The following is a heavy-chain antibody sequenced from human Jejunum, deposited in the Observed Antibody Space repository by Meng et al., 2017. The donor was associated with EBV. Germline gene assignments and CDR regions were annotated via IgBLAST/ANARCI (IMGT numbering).Heavy chain of an antibody. Sequence: QVQLVQSGSELKKPGASVKVSCKASGYTFTSSGINWVRQAPGQGLEWMGWINTNTGYPTYAQDFIGRFVFSLDTSVSTAYLQITSLSTEDNAVYYCARVRPGGGWFDPWGQGTLVTVSS. CDR1: GYTFTSSG. CDR3: ARVRPGGGWFDP. CDR2: INTNTGYP. V-gene: IGHV7-4-1*02. J-gene: IGHJ5*02. D-gene: IGHD2-8*02.